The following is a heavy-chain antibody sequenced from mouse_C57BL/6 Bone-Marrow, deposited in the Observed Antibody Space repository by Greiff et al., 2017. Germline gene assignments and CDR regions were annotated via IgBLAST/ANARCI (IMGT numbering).Heavy chain of an antibody. CDR3: TSIYYYGSSYWYFDV. V-gene: IGHV6-6*01. Sequence: EVQGVESGGGLVQPGGSMKLSCAASGFTFSDAWMDWVRQSPEKGLEWVAEIRNKANNHATYYAESVKGRFTISRDDSKSSVYLQMNSLRAEDTGIYYCTSIYYYGSSYWYFDVWGTGTTVTVSS. CDR1: GFTFSDAW. D-gene: IGHD1-1*01. CDR2: IRNKANNHAT. J-gene: IGHJ1*03.